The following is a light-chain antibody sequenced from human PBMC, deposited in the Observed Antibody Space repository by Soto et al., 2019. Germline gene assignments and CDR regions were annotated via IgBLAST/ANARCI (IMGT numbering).Light chain of an antibody. V-gene: IGKV3-15*01. CDR3: QQYNNWPPGT. J-gene: IGKJ1*01. Sequence: EIVMTQTPLSLSVAPGQPASISFKSSESLLHSVSSNLAWYQQKPGQAPRLLIYGASTRATGIPARFSGSGSGTEFTLTISSLQSEDFAVYYCQQYNNWPPGTFGQGTKVDIK. CDR2: GAS. CDR1: ESLLHSVSSN.